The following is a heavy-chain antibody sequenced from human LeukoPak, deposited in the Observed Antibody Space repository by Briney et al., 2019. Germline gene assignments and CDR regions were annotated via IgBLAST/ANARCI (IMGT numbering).Heavy chain of an antibody. CDR1: GFSFNSYA. J-gene: IGHJ4*02. D-gene: IGHD5-24*01. V-gene: IGHV3-23*01. CDR2: ITGPADVT. Sequence: PGGSLRLSCAASGFSFNSYAMNWVRQVPGKGLEWVSDITGPADVTTYADSVKGRFTISRDNSKNTVFLQVDSLRAEYTAVYYCAKARVSGDGYNSLDYWGQGTLVTVSS. CDR3: AKARVSGDGYNSLDY.